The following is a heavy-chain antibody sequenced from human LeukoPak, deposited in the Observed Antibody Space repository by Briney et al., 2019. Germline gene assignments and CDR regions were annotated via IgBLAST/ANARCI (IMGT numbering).Heavy chain of an antibody. J-gene: IGHJ4*02. Sequence: ASVKVSCKASGYTFTSYYMHWVRQAPGQGLEWMGIINPSGGSTSYAQKFQGRVTMTTDTSTSTAYMELRSLRSDETAVYYCARGYLSYSYGSYFDYWGQGTLVTVSS. CDR2: INPSGGST. CDR1: GYTFTSYY. CDR3: ARGYLSYSYGSYFDY. V-gene: IGHV1-46*01. D-gene: IGHD5-18*01.